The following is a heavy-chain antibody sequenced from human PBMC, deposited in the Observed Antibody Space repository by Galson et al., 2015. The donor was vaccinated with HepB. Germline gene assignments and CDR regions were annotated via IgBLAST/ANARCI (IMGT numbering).Heavy chain of an antibody. D-gene: IGHD3-22*01. V-gene: IGHV4-61*01. J-gene: IGHJ4*02. CDR3: ARDGDSSGSL. Sequence: SETLSLTCTVSGGSVSSGSYYWSWIRQPPGKGLEWIGYIYYSGSTNYNPSLKSRVTISVDTSKNQFSLKLSSVTAADTAVYYCARDGDSSGSLWGQGTLVTVSS. CDR1: GGSVSSGSYY. CDR2: IYYSGST.